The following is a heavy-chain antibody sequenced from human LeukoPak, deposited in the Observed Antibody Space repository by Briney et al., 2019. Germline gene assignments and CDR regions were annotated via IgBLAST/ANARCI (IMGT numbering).Heavy chain of an antibody. CDR3: ARDTKDY. CDR2: INWNGGST. CDR1: GFNFDDYA. Sequence: GGSLRLSCAASGFNFDDYAMSWVRQVPGKGLEWVSAINWNGGSTGYADSVKGRFTISRDNAKNSLYLQMNSLRAEDTAVYYCARDTKDYWGQGTLVTVSS. V-gene: IGHV3-20*04. J-gene: IGHJ4*02. D-gene: IGHD2-8*01.